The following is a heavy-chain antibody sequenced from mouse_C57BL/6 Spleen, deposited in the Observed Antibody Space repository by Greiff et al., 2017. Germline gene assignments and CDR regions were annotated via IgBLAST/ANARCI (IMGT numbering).Heavy chain of an antibody. CDR3: ARATPVPVAGVFDY. D-gene: IGHD6-1*01. CDR1: GYSFTDYN. J-gene: IGHJ2*01. V-gene: IGHV1-39*01. Sequence: VQLKESGPELVKPGASVKISCKASGYSFTDYNMNWVKQSNGKSLEWIGVINPNYGTTSYNQKFKGKATLTVDQSSSTAYMQLNSLTAEDSAVYYCARATPVPVAGVFDYWGQGTTLTVSS. CDR2: INPNYGTT.